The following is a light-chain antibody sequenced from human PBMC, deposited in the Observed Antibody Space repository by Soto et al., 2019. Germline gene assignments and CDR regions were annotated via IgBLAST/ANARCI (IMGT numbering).Light chain of an antibody. CDR3: QSYDSSLSGSRV. J-gene: IGLJ3*02. CDR1: SSNIGAGYD. Sequence: QSVLTQPPSVSGAPGQRVTISCTGSSSNIGAGYDVHWYQQLPGATPKLLIYRNTNRPSGVPDRFSGSKSVTSASLAIAGLQGEDEADYYCQSYDSSLSGSRVFGGGTKVTVL. CDR2: RNT. V-gene: IGLV1-40*01.